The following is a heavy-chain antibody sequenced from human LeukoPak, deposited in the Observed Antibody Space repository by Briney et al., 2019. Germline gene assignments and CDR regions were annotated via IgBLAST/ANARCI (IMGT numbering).Heavy chain of an antibody. CDR3: ARGTVTTFGVITQYYFHD. D-gene: IGHD3-3*01. CDR1: GFTFSSYA. Sequence: GGSLRLPCAASGFTFSSYAMHWVRQAPGKGLEWVANIKQDGGEKFYVDSVKGRFTISRDNAKTSLYLQMNSLRAEDTAVYYCARGTVTTFGVITQYYFHDWGQGTLVTVSS. CDR2: IKQDGGEK. V-gene: IGHV3-7*01. J-gene: IGHJ4*02.